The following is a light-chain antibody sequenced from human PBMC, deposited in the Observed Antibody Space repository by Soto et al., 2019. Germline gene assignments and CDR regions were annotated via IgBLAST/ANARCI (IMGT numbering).Light chain of an antibody. CDR1: QSISRN. CDR3: HQTYSIPFT. CDR2: AAS. J-gene: IGKJ3*01. V-gene: IGKV1-39*01. Sequence: DIEMTQSPSSLSVSVGDRVTITCRASQSISRNLHWYQQKPGEAPKLLIYAASTLQSGVPSRFCGSGSVTDFTLTISSLQPDDFDTEYCHQTYSIPFTFGPGTTVDIK.